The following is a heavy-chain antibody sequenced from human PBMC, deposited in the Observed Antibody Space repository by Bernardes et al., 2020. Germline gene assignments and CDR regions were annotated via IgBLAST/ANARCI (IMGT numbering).Heavy chain of an antibody. Sequence: SETLSLTRAVSGGSISSDNWWSWVRQPPGKGLEWIGEMAHTGTTNYNPSLKSRVTISLDKSKNDFSLTLTSVTAADTAAYYCARVESSGRYYWGQGTLVTVSS. D-gene: IGHD6-19*01. J-gene: IGHJ4*02. CDR3: ARVESSGRYY. CDR2: MAHTGTT. CDR1: GGSISSDNW. V-gene: IGHV4-4*02.